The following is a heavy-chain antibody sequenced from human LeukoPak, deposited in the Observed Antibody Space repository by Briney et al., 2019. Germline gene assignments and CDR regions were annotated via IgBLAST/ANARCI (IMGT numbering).Heavy chain of an antibody. D-gene: IGHD4-17*01. V-gene: IGHV3-30*18. CDR3: AKEDAMTTVTTGELDY. J-gene: IGHJ4*02. CDR1: GFTFSSYG. CDR2: ISYDGSNK. Sequence: GGSLRLSCAASGFTFSSYGMHWVRQAPGKGLEWVAVISYDGSNKYYADSVKGRFTISRDNSKNTLYLQVNSLRAEDTAVYYCAKEDAMTTVTTGELDYWGQGTLVTVSS.